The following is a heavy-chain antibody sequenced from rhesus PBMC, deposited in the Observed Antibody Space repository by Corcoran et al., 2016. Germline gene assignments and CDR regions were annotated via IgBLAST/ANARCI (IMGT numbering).Heavy chain of an antibody. J-gene: IGHJ4*01. Sequence: QVNLQQWGEGQVKPSETLSLTCAVYGCSINNYYWSWIRQTPGKGLEWIGNVDGNIVSPNSNPSLKNRVTISKDTSKNQFSRKLTSVTAADTAVYFCVRGPYGANVLDFWGQGVLVTVSS. D-gene: IGHD4-29*01. CDR2: VDGNIVSP. CDR1: GCSINNYY. V-gene: IGHV4-73*01. CDR3: VRGPYGANVLDF.